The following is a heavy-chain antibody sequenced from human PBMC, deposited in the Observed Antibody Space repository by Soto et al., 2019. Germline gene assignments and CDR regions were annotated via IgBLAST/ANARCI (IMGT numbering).Heavy chain of an antibody. J-gene: IGHJ4*02. CDR2: ITGSAGNT. V-gene: IGHV3-23*01. CDR3: AKFPLSLRFYDY. CDR1: GFTFSNYA. Sequence: EVQLLESGGGLVQPGGSLRLSCAASGFTFSNYAMHWVRQAPGKGLEWVSGITGSAGNTYYADSVKGRFTISRDNSKNTLYLQTNSLRADDTAIYYCAKFPLSLRFYDYWGQGTLVTVSS. D-gene: IGHD4-17*01.